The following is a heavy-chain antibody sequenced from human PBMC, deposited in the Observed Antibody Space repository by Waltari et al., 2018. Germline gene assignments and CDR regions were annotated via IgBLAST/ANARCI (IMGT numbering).Heavy chain of an antibody. D-gene: IGHD5-12*01. CDR2: IKNDGSQT. V-gene: IGHV3-7*01. J-gene: IGHJ6*01. Sequence: EVQLLESGGGWVQVGGSLRLSCAASGFSLNTYWMTWVRQAPGKGLEWVANIKNDGSQTYYGDSVKGRFTISRDNAGNSLYLQMHSLRAEDTAVYYCARDSIYSGFYSYNYGMDVWGQGTTVTVSS. CDR3: ARDSIYSGFYSYNYGMDV. CDR1: GFSLNTYW.